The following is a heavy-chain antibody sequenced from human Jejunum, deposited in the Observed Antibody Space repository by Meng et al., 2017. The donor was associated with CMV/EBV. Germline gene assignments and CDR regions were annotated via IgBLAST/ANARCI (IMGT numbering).Heavy chain of an antibody. CDR3: ARGRRDGYNFAGGFDY. J-gene: IGHJ4*02. V-gene: IGHV4-39*07. CDR1: GSSLIRSDSY. D-gene: IGHD5-24*01. CDR2: VYHGGPT. Sequence: QMQLQESGPGLVKPSETLSLTCLVSGSSLIRSDSYWGWIRQPPGKGLEWIGIVYHGGPTYCSPSLESRVTMLVDTSKNQFSLKVDSVTTADTAVYYCARGRRDGYNFAGGFDYWGPGSLVTVSS.